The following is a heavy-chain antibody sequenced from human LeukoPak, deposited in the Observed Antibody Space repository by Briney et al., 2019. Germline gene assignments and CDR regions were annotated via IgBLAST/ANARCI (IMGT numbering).Heavy chain of an antibody. J-gene: IGHJ5*02. CDR1: GGTFSGYA. CDR2: IIPIFGTA. D-gene: IGHD2-2*01. V-gene: IGHV1-69*06. CDR3: ARGEYQLLSGWLDP. Sequence: SVKVSCKASGGTFSGYAISWVRQAPGQGLEWMGGIIPIFGTANYAQKFQGRVSITADKSTGTAYMELSSLRSEDTAVFYCARGEYQLLSGWLDPWGQGTLVTVSS.